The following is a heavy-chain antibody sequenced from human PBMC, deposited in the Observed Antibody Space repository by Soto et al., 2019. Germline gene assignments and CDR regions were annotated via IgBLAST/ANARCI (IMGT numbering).Heavy chain of an antibody. CDR1: DYSISGGYY. J-gene: IGHJ4*02. CDR3: ARVVSVAGAHFDY. V-gene: IGHV4-38-2*01. CDR2: IYHSGST. D-gene: IGHD6-19*01. Sequence: PSETLSLTCGVSDYSISGGYYWGWIRQPPGKGLEWIGGIYHSGSTYYSPSLQRRVTISVDTSKNHFSLKLRSLTAADTAVYYCARVVSVAGAHFDYWGQGALVTVSS.